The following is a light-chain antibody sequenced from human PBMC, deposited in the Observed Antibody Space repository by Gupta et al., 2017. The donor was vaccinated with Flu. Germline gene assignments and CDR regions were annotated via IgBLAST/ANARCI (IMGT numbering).Light chain of an antibody. CDR2: EDN. Sequence: KVPISCSGRTSNSGNNYVAWYQQLQGTAHKLVSCEDNKRPSGIPDRFSGSKSDTSATLGITGLQTGDEAEDFGGTWDSRLGAVVLGGGTKLTV. V-gene: IGLV1-51*02. J-gene: IGLJ3*02. CDR1: TSNSGNNY. CDR3: GTWDSRLGAVV.